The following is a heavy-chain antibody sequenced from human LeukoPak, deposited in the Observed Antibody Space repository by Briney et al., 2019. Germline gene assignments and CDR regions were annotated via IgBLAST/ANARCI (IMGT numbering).Heavy chain of an antibody. Sequence: GGSLRLSCAASGFTVSSNYMSWVRQAPGKGLEWVSVIYSGGSTYYADSVKGRFTISRDNSKNTLYLQMNSLRAEDTAVYYCARDHCSSTSCHGDNWFDPWGQGTLVTVSS. CDR1: GFTVSSNY. V-gene: IGHV3-53*01. J-gene: IGHJ5*02. D-gene: IGHD2-2*01. CDR3: ARDHCSSTSCHGDNWFDP. CDR2: IYSGGST.